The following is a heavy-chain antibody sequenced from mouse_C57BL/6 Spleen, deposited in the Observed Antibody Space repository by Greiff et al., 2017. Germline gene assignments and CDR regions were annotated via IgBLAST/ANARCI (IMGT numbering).Heavy chain of an antibody. V-gene: IGHV5-6*02. Sequence: DVKLVESGGDLVKPGGSLKLSCAASGFTFSSYGMSWVRQTPDKRLEWVATISSGGSYTYYPDSVKGRFTISRDNAKNTLYLQMSSLKSEDTAMYYCARHYSNYAMDYWGQGTSVTVSS. CDR3: ARHYSNYAMDY. CDR2: ISSGGSYT. CDR1: GFTFSSYG. D-gene: IGHD2-5*01. J-gene: IGHJ4*01.